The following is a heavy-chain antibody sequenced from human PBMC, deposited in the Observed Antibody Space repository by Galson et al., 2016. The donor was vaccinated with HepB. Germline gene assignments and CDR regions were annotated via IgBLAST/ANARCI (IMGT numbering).Heavy chain of an antibody. V-gene: IGHV3-66*01. CDR3: ASCSSWYGRCAFEI. Sequence: SLRLSCAASGFTVSRNYMSWVRQAPGKGLEWVSVIYRDGTTKDADSVEGRFIITRDNFNNTLYLQLNSLRAEDTAVYYCASCSSWYGRCAFEIWGQVTMVTVSS. J-gene: IGHJ3*02. CDR1: GFTVSRNY. D-gene: IGHD6-13*01. CDR2: IYRDGTT.